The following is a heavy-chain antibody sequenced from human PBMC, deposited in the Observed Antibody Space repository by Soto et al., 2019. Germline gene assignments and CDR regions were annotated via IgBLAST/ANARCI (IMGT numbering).Heavy chain of an antibody. J-gene: IGHJ4*02. CDR2: IYWDDDK. Sequence: QITLKESGPTLVKPTQTLTLTCTVSGFSLNTYGVGVGWIRQPPGKALEWLALIYWDDDKRYSPSLKSRLTTTKDTAKNQVVLTMTHMDPVDTVTYYCARALGSWGAYYFDYWGQGTLVTVSS. V-gene: IGHV2-5*02. D-gene: IGHD3-16*01. CDR3: ARALGSWGAYYFDY. CDR1: GFSLNTYGVG.